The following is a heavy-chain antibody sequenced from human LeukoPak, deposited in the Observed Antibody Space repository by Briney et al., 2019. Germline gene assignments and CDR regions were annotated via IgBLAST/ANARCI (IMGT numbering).Heavy chain of an antibody. D-gene: IGHD3-10*01. CDR1: GYTFTSYY. Sequence: PGASVKVSCKASGYTFTSYYMHWVRQAPGQGLEWMGGIIPIFGTANYAQKFQGRVTITADKSTSTAYMELSSLRSEDTAVYYCARYYGSGSYRAIDYWGQGTLVTVSS. V-gene: IGHV1-69*06. CDR2: IIPIFGTA. J-gene: IGHJ4*02. CDR3: ARYYGSGSYRAIDY.